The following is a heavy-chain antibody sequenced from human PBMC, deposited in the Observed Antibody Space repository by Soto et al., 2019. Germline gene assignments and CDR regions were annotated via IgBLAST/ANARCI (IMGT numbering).Heavy chain of an antibody. Sequence: SETLSLTCTVSGGSINSGNYYWSWIRQPPGKGLEWIGYIYYSGSTYYNPSLKSRVTISVDTSKNQFSLKLSSVTAADTAVYYCARLYLWPLYYFDYWGQRTLVTVSS. V-gene: IGHV4-30-4*01. D-gene: IGHD3-10*01. CDR3: ARLYLWPLYYFDY. J-gene: IGHJ4*02. CDR1: GGSINSGNYY. CDR2: IYYSGST.